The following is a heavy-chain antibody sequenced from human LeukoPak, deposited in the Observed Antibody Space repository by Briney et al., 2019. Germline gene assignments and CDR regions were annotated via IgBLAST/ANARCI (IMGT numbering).Heavy chain of an antibody. V-gene: IGHV3-23*01. CDR3: AYMTAVTTIDF. Sequence: QSGGSLRLSCAASGFTFSSYAMSWVRQAPGKGLEWVSAISNSGGSTYYADSVKGRFTISRDNSKNTLYLQLNSLRAEDAAIYYCAYMTAVTTIDFWGQGTLVTVSS. J-gene: IGHJ4*02. CDR1: GFTFSSYA. CDR2: ISNSGGST. D-gene: IGHD4-17*01.